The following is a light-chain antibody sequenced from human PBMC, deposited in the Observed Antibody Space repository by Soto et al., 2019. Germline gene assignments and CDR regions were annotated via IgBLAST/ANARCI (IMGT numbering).Light chain of an antibody. J-gene: IGLJ3*02. Sequence: QAPVTQPACVSGSLGQSITISCTGTISDIGGYKYVSWYQQHPGKAPKLIIFEVSNRPSGVSDRFSGSNSGNTASLTISGLQAEDEADYYCTSYSRYRVLVFGGGTKVTVL. CDR3: TSYSRYRVLV. CDR1: ISDIGGYKY. CDR2: EVS. V-gene: IGLV2-14*01.